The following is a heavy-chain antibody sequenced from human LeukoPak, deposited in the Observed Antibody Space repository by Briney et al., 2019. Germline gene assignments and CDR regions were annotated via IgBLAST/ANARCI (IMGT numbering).Heavy chain of an antibody. Sequence: GGSLRLSCAASGFTFSNAGMSWVRQAPGKGLEWFGRIKSKTDGGTTDYAAPVKGRFTISRDDSKNTLYLQMNSLKTEDTAVYYCTTEHDHANAFDIWGQGTMVTVSS. CDR2: IKSKTDGGTT. D-gene: IGHD3-16*01. CDR1: GFTFSNAG. V-gene: IGHV3-15*01. CDR3: TTEHDHANAFDI. J-gene: IGHJ3*02.